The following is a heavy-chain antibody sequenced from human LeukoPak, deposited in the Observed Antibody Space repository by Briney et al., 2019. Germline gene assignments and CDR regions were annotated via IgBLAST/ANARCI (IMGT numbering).Heavy chain of an antibody. CDR1: GLTFSNHG. CDR2: ILSDGSRK. CDR3: ERDGAWIYFDS. V-gene: IGHV3-30*03. Sequence: PGRSRRLSCALSGLTFSNHGLHWVRQAPGKGLGWLAIILSDGSRKYYAHSVDGPFTISKDNSKNTLSLQMDSLSAEDTAVYYCERDGAWIYFDSWGQGTLVTVSS. D-gene: IGHD2-2*03. J-gene: IGHJ4*02.